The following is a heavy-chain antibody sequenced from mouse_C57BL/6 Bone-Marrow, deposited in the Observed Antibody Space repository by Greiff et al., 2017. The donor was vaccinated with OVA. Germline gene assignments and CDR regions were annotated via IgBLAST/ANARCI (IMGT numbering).Heavy chain of an antibody. CDR1: GYTFTSYT. Sequence: VKLMESGAELVRPGASVKMSCKASGYTFTSYTMHWVKQRPGQGLEWIGYINPSSGYTKYNQKFKDKATLTAEKSSSTAYMQLSSLTSEDSADYYCAREDGNWFAYWGQGTLVTVSA. CDR3: AREDGNWFAY. CDR2: INPSSGYT. J-gene: IGHJ3*01. V-gene: IGHV1-4*01. D-gene: IGHD2-1*01.